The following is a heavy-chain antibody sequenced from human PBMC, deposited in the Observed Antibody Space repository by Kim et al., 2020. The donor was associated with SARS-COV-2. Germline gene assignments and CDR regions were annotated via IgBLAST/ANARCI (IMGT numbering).Heavy chain of an antibody. CDR1: GFTFSSYW. J-gene: IGHJ6*02. Sequence: GGSLRLSCAASGFTFSSYWMSWVRQAPGKGLEWVANIKQDGSEKYYVDSVKGRFTISRDNAKNSLYLQMNSLRAEDTAVYYCARDRRAYCSSTSCYARSHFVPPIKDYYGMDVWGQGTTVTVSS. CDR2: IKQDGSEK. D-gene: IGHD2-2*01. CDR3: ARDRRAYCSSTSCYARSHFVPPIKDYYGMDV. V-gene: IGHV3-7*01.